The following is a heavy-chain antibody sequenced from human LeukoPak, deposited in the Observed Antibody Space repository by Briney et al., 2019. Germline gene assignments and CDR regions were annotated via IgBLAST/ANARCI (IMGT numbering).Heavy chain of an antibody. CDR3: ARLRGYSYGLGAFDI. V-gene: IGHV4-59*08. Sequence: SETLSLTCTVSGGSISSYYWSWIRQPPGKGLEWIGYIYYSGSTNYNPSLKSRVTISVDTSKNQFSLKLSSVTAADTAVYYCARLRGYSYGLGAFDIWGQGTMVTVSS. CDR2: IYYSGST. D-gene: IGHD5-18*01. CDR1: GGSISSYY. J-gene: IGHJ3*02.